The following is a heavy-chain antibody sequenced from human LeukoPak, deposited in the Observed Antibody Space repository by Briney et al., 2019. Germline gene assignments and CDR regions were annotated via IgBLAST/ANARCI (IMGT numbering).Heavy chain of an antibody. CDR1: GGSFSSGGYY. D-gene: IGHD6-13*01. CDR2: IYHSGST. CDR3: VSRTTAPGGWFDP. V-gene: IGHV4-30-2*01. Sequence: SETLSLTCTVSGGSFSSGGYYWSWIRQPPGKGLEWIGYIYHSGSTYYNPSLKSRVTMSVDTSKNQFSLKLSSVTAADTAMYYCVSRTTAPGGWFDPWGQGTLVTVSS. J-gene: IGHJ5*02.